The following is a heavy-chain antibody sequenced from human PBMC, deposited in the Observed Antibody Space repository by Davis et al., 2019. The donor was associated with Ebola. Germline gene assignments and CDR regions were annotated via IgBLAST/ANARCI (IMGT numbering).Heavy chain of an antibody. CDR2: ISGSGGST. Sequence: GESLKISCAASGFTFSSYAMSWVRQAPGKGLEWVSAISGSGGSTYYADSVKGRFTISRDNSKNTLYLQMNSLRAEDTAVYYCAKDQTPRTRADNWFDPWGQGTLVTVSS. CDR1: GFTFSSYA. V-gene: IGHV3-23*01. J-gene: IGHJ5*02. CDR3: AKDQTPRTRADNWFDP.